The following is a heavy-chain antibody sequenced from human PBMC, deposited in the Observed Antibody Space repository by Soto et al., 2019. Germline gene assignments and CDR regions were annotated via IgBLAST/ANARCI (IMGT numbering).Heavy chain of an antibody. J-gene: IGHJ4*02. V-gene: IGHV4-34*01. CDR3: ARGSSSLGYFDY. CDR1: GGSFSGYY. Sequence: QVQLQQWGAGLLKPSETLSLTCAVYGGSFSGYYWSWIRQPPGKGLEWIGEINHSGSTNYNPSLKSRLTISVGTSKTQFPLKLSSVTAADTAVYYCARGSSSLGYFDYWGQGTLVSVSS. CDR2: INHSGST. D-gene: IGHD6-6*01.